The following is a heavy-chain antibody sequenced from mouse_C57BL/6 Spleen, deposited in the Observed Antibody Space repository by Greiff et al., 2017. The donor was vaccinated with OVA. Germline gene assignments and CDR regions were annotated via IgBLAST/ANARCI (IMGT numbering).Heavy chain of an antibody. CDR3: ARTYGSTYDCYFDV. D-gene: IGHD1-1*01. CDR2: IGPNSGGT. V-gene: IGHV1-72*01. J-gene: IGHJ1*03. Sequence: QVQLQQPGAELVKPGASVTLSCTASGYTLTSYWMHWVKQRPGRGLEWIGRIGPNSGGTKYNEKFKRKATLTVDNPSRTAYMQRSSLTSDDAAVYYCARTYGSTYDCYFDVWGTGTTVTVSS. CDR1: GYTLTSYW.